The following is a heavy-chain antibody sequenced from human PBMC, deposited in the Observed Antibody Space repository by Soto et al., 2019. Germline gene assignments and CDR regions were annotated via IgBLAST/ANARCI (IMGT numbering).Heavy chain of an antibody. CDR1: GFNFSDFY. D-gene: IGHD1-26*01. V-gene: IGHV3-11*01. J-gene: IGHJ4*02. Sequence: QVQLVESGGALVKPGGSLRLSCAASGFNFSDFYISWIRQAPGKGLEWVSFISATGETIYYAESVKGRFTISRDNAQKSLVLQMNSLRDEDTAIYHCASQLQGSRRKYYFHFWGQGTLVTVSS. CDR3: ASQLQGSRRKYYFHF. CDR2: ISATGETI.